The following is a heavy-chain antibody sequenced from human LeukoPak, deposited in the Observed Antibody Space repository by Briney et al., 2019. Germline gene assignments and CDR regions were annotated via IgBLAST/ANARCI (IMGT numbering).Heavy chain of an antibody. CDR3: ARDPPHYYGMDV. J-gene: IGHJ6*02. CDR1: GGSMSSYY. CDR2: IYYSGST. V-gene: IGHV4-59*01. Sequence: SETLSLTCTVSGGSMSSYYWSWIRQPPGKGLEWIGYIYYSGSTNYNPSLKSRVTISVDTSKNQFSLKLSSVTAADTAVYYCARDPPHYYGMDVWGQGTTVTVSS.